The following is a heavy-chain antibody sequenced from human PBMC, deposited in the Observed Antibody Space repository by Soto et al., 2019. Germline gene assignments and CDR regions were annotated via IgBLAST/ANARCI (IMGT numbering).Heavy chain of an antibody. Sequence: SETLSLTWSVYVGSFSGYYWTCVRQSREKGLEWIGEVNHSGTTYYNPSLKTRVTISVHTPKNQFSLKMSSVTAADTAVYYCARGIGYCSSINCYSSRRLRFDSWGQGTLVTVSS. V-gene: IGHV4-34*01. CDR2: VNHSGTT. D-gene: IGHD2-2*01. CDR1: VGSFSGYY. CDR3: ARGIGYCSSINCYSSRRLRFDS. J-gene: IGHJ4*02.